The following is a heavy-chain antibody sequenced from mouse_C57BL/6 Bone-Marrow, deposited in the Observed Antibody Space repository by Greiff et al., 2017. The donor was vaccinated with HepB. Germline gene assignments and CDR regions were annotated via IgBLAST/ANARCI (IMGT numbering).Heavy chain of an antibody. CDR1: GYAFTNYL. J-gene: IGHJ1*03. CDR2: INPGSGGT. CDR3: ARGGFITTVVAHWYFDV. D-gene: IGHD1-1*01. V-gene: IGHV1-54*01. Sequence: QVQLQQSGAELVRPGTSVKVSCKASGYAFTNYLIEWVKQRPGQGLEWIGVINPGSGGTNYNEKFKGKATLTADKSSSTAYMQLSSLTSEDSAVYFFARGGFITTVVAHWYFDVWGTGTTVTVSS.